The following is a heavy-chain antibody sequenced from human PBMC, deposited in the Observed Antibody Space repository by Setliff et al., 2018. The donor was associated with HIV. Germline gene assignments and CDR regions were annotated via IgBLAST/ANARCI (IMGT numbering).Heavy chain of an antibody. J-gene: IGHJ1*01. CDR1: GGSINNYY. Sequence: SETLSLTCTVSGGSINNYYWSWIRQPPGKGLEWIGYIHSSGPTNYSPSLESRVSMSVDMSKSQFSLKLRSVIAADTAVYYCARHGANTAGPFFLHWGQGTLVTVSS. V-gene: IGHV4-59*08. CDR2: IHSSGPT. D-gene: IGHD6-19*01. CDR3: ARHGANTAGPFFLH.